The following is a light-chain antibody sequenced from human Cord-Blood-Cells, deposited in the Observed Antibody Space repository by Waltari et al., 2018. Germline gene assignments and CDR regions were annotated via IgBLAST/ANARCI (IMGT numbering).Light chain of an antibody. J-gene: IGKJ2*01. Sequence: IQMTQSPSSLSASVGDRVTITCQASQDISNYFNWYQQKPGKAPKLLIYDASNLETGVPSRFSGSGSGTDFTFTISSLQPEDIATYYCQQYDNLPYTFGQGTKLEIK. CDR2: DAS. CDR3: QQYDNLPYT. CDR1: QDISNY. V-gene: IGKV1-33*01.